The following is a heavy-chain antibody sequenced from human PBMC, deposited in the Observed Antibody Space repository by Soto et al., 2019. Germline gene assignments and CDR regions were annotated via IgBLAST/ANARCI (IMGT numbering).Heavy chain of an antibody. V-gene: IGHV4-4*07. J-gene: IGHJ5*02. D-gene: IGHD3-22*01. CDR2: IYSTGST. CDR3: ARDEYYDSNNWFDT. Sequence: QVQLQESGPRLVKPSETLSLSCTVSGGCIKNYYWSWIRQPAGKGLEWIGRIYSTGSTNYNASLKSRVTMSVDTSNNQFSLRLRSVTAADTAVYYCARDEYYDSNNWFDTWGQGTLVTVSS. CDR1: GGCIKNYY.